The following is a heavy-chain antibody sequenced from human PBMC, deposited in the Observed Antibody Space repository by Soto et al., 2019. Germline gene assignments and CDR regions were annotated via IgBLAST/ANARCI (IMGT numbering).Heavy chain of an antibody. D-gene: IGHD3-22*01. CDR3: ARGGYYDSSGYPY. Sequence: SETLSLTCTVSGGSISSGDYYWSWIRQPPGKGLEWIGYIYYSGSTYYNPSLKSRVTISVDTSKNQFSLKSSSVTAADTAVYYCARGGYYDSSGYPYWGQGTLVTVSS. CDR2: IYYSGST. CDR1: GGSISSGDYY. J-gene: IGHJ4*02. V-gene: IGHV4-30-4*01.